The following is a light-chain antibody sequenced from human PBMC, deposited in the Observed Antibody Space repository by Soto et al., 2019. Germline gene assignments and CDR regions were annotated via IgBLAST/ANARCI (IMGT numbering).Light chain of an antibody. CDR3: SSYAGSSNV. J-gene: IGLJ1*01. Sequence: QSALTQPPSASGSPGQSVAISCTGTSSDVGGYNYVSWYQQHPGKTPKLMIYEVNKRPSGVPDRFSGSKSGNTASLTVSGLQADDEDAYYCSSYAGSSNVFGTGTKLTVL. CDR2: EVN. CDR1: SSDVGGYNY. V-gene: IGLV2-8*01.